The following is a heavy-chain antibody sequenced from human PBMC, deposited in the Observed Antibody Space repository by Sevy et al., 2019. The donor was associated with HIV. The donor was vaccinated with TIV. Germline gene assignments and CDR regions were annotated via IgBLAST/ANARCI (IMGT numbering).Heavy chain of an antibody. V-gene: IGHV4-34*01. CDR1: GGSFSGYY. CDR2: INHSGST. D-gene: IGHD6-19*01. Sequence: SETLSLTCAVYGGSFSGYYWSWIRQPPGKGQEWIGEINHSGSTNYNPSLKSLVTISVDTSKNQFSLKLSSVTAADTAVYYCARDRLRAVAGKLDPWGQGTLVTVSS. CDR3: ARDRLRAVAGKLDP. J-gene: IGHJ5*02.